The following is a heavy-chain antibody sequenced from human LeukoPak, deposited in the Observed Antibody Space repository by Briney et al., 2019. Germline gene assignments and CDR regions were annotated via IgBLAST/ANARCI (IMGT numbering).Heavy chain of an antibody. J-gene: IGHJ4*02. D-gene: IGHD6-19*01. CDR3: AREGWYSGGWYPPYYFDY. V-gene: IGHV6-1*01. Sequence: SQTLSLTCAISGDSVSSNSAAWNWIRQSPSRGLEWLGRTYYRSKWYNDYAVSVKSRITINPDTSKNQFSLQLNSVTPEDTAVYYRAREGWYSGGWYPPYYFDYWGQGTLVTVSS. CDR2: TYYRSKWYN. CDR1: GDSVSSNSAA.